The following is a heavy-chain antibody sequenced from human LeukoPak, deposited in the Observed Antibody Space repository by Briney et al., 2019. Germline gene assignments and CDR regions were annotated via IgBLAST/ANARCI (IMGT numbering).Heavy chain of an antibody. CDR1: GGSFSSSTYY. V-gene: IGHV4-39*01. CDR2: IYYIENT. CDR3: ARHRIALWLPFDY. D-gene: IGHD5-18*01. Sequence: SETLFLTCTVSGGSFSSSTYYWGWIRQPPGKGLEWIGSIYYIENTYYNPSLKSRVTISVDTSKNQFSLKLSSVTAADTAVYYCARHRIALWLPFDYWGQGTLVTVSS. J-gene: IGHJ4*02.